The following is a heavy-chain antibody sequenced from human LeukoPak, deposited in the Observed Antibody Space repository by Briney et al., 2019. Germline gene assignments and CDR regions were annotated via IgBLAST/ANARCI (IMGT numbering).Heavy chain of an antibody. J-gene: IGHJ5*02. D-gene: IGHD3-3*01. CDR3: ARDFGPYDWFDP. V-gene: IGHV4-4*07. CDR1: GRSLNFYY. CDR2: IYTNGST. Sequence: PSETLSLTCTVSGRSLNFYYWSWIRQPAGKGPDWIGRIYTNGSTNYNPSLKSRVILSVDTSKTQFSLKLSSVTAADTAVYYCARDFGPYDWFDPWGQGIPVIVSS.